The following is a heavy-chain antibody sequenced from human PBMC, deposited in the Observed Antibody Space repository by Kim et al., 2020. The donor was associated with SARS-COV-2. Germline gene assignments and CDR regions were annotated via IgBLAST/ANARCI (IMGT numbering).Heavy chain of an antibody. J-gene: IGHJ4*01. Sequence: RFTISRDKSKNTLYLQMNSLRAEDTAVYYCALRNPTNYYDSSGYSFNIDYWGQGTLVTVSS. V-gene: IGHV3-23*01. D-gene: IGHD3-22*01. CDR3: ALRNPTNYYDSSGYSFNIDY.